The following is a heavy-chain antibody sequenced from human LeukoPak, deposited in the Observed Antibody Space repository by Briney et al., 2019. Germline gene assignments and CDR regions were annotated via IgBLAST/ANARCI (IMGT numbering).Heavy chain of an antibody. Sequence: PGGSLRLSCSASGFTFSTYGMSWVRQAPGKGLEWVSAISGRDSNTHYADSVEGRFTISRDNSKNTLFLQMNSVRDEDTATYYCAKRSEYGGDWNYFDYWGQGTPVTVSS. D-gene: IGHD4-23*01. CDR3: AKRSEYGGDWNYFDY. CDR1: GFTFSTYG. CDR2: ISGRDSNT. V-gene: IGHV3-23*01. J-gene: IGHJ4*02.